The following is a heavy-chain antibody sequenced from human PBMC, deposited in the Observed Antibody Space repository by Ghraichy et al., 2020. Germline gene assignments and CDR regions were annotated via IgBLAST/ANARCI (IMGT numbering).Heavy chain of an antibody. D-gene: IGHD3-3*01. CDR3: ARGGGYDCWSGYYIPWFDP. Sequence: GSLSLTCTVSGGSISSYYWSWIRQPPGKGLEWIGYIYYSGSTNYNPSLKSRVTISVDTSKNQFSLKLSSVTAADTAVYYCARGGGYDCWSGYYIPWFDPWSQGTLVPVSS. CDR2: IYYSGST. J-gene: IGHJ5*02. V-gene: IGHV4-59*01. CDR1: GGSISSYY.